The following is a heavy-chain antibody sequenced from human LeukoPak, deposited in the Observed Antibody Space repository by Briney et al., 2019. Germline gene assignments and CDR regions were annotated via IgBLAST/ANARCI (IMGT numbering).Heavy chain of an antibody. CDR1: GFTVSSNY. CDR3: ARVGDYSSSWYFDY. Sequence: GGSLRLSCAASGFTVSSNYMSWVRQAPGKGLEWVSVIYSGGSTYYADSVKGRFTISRDNSKNTLYLQMNSLRAEDTAVYYCARVGDYSSSWYFDYWGQGTLVTVSS. J-gene: IGHJ4*02. D-gene: IGHD6-13*01. V-gene: IGHV3-53*01. CDR2: IYSGGST.